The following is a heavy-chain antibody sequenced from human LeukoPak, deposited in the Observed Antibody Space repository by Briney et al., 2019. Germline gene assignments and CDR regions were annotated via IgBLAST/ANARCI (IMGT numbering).Heavy chain of an antibody. CDR1: GFKFGDYA. V-gene: IGHV3-7*03. CDR3: ARGGGLGV. J-gene: IGHJ6*02. CDR2: INHNGNVN. D-gene: IGHD3-16*01. Sequence: GGSLRLSCVGSGFKFGDYAINWVRQAPGKGLEWVASINHNGNVNYYVDSVKGRFTISRDNAKNSLYLQMSNLRAEDTAVYFCARGGGLGVWGQGATVTVSS.